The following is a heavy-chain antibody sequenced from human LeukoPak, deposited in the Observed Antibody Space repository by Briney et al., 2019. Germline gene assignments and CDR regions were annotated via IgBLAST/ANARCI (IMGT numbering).Heavy chain of an antibody. J-gene: IGHJ4*02. CDR2: ISSSGSTI. D-gene: IGHD4-23*01. CDR1: GFTFSDYY. V-gene: IGHV3-11*01. CDR3: ARHQGSVTVVTPSPLDY. Sequence: GSLRLSCAASGFTFSDYYMSWIRQAPGKGLEWVSYISSSGSTIYYADSVKGRFTISRDNAKNSLYLQMNSLRAEDTAVYYCARHQGSVTVVTPSPLDYWGQGTLVTVSS.